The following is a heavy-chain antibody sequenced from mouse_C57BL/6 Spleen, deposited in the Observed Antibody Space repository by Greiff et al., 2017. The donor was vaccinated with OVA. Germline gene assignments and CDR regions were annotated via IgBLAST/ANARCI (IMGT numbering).Heavy chain of an antibody. Sequence: QVQLQQPGAELVKPGASVKLSCKASGYTFTSYWMHWVKQRPGRGLEWIGRIDPNSGGTKYNEKFKSKATLTVDKPSSTAYMQLSSLTSEDSAVYYCAREDYYYYGSSYGYFEVWGTGTTVTVSS. CDR1: GYTFTSYW. CDR2: IDPNSGGT. CDR3: AREDYYYYGSSYGYFEV. J-gene: IGHJ1*03. V-gene: IGHV1-72*01. D-gene: IGHD1-1*01.